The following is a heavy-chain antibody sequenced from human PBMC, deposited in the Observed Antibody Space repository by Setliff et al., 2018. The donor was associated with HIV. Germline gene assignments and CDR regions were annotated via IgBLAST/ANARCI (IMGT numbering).Heavy chain of an antibody. CDR2: ISYHERDT. CDR3: TKPTTVVTSYYFDS. CDR1: GFTFGNYG. D-gene: IGHD4-17*01. Sequence: GGSLRLSCGASGFTFGNYGMQWVRQAPGKGLEWVAIISYHERDTFYADSVKGRFTISRDNSKNMLYLQMNSLRTEDTAVYYCTKPTTVVTSYYFDSWGQGTQVTVSS. V-gene: IGHV3-30*18. J-gene: IGHJ4*02.